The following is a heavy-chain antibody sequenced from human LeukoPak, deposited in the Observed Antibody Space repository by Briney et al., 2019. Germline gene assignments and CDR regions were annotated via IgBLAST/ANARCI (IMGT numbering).Heavy chain of an antibody. CDR2: ISGSGGST. J-gene: IGHJ4*02. D-gene: IGHD3-10*01. CDR3: ARTLWFGELYLDY. Sequence: GSLRLSCAASGFTFSSYAMSWVRQAPGKGLEWVSAISGSGGSTYYADSVKGRFTISRDNAKNSLYLQMNSLRAEDTAVYYCARTLWFGELYLDYWGQGTLVTVSS. CDR1: GFTFSSYA. V-gene: IGHV3-23*01.